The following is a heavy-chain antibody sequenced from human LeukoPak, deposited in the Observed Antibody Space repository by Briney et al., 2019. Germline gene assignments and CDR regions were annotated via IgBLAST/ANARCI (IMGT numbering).Heavy chain of an antibody. Sequence: GGSLRLSCAASGFIFKDYAMNWVRQAPGKGLQWVSSIHYSGRATYYADSVKGRFTIFRDNPKNTLYLQMNSLRAEDSAVYYCAKAANEKTANVTAARSYWYFDLWGRGTLITVSS. CDR2: IHYSGRAT. D-gene: IGHD6-13*01. CDR1: GFIFKDYA. V-gene: IGHV3-23*01. CDR3: AKAANEKTANVTAARSYWYFDL. J-gene: IGHJ2*01.